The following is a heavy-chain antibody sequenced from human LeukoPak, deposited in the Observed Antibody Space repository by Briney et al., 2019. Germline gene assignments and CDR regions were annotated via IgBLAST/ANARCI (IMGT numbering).Heavy chain of an antibody. D-gene: IGHD3-3*01. V-gene: IGHV4-31*03. CDR3: ARQSYIYDFWSGYPNWFDP. Sequence: PSETLSLTCTVSGGSISSGGYYWSWIRQHPGKGLEWIGYIYYSGSTYYNPSLKSRVTISVDTSKNQFSLKLSSVTAADTAVYYCARQSYIYDFWSGYPNWFDPWGQGTLVTVSS. J-gene: IGHJ5*02. CDR1: GGSISSGGYY. CDR2: IYYSGST.